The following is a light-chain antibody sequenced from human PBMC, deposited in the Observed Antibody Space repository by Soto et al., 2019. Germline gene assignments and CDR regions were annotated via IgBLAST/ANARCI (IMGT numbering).Light chain of an antibody. V-gene: IGKV1-5*01. J-gene: IGKJ4*01. CDR1: QSISRW. CDR2: DAS. Sequence: DIDVTQSPAILGASVGDRVTITCRASQSISRWLAWYQQKPGKAPKLLIYDASSLESGVPSRFSGSGSGTEFTLTISSLQPDDFATYYCQQYNHYSGLTFGGGTKVDIK. CDR3: QQYNHYSGLT.